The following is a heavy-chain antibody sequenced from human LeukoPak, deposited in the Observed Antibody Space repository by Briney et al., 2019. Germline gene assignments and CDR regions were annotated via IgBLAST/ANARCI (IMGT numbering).Heavy chain of an antibody. Sequence: LPGGSLRLSCAASGFTLSNYWMSWVRQAPGKGPEWMGNIKEDGSEAYYVDSVKGRFTISRDNAQNSLYLHMHSLRVEDTAVYYCARDPYVSNFDYWGQGTLVTVSS. CDR3: ARDPYVSNFDY. D-gene: IGHD3-10*02. J-gene: IGHJ4*02. CDR2: IKEDGSEA. V-gene: IGHV3-7*03. CDR1: GFTLSNYW.